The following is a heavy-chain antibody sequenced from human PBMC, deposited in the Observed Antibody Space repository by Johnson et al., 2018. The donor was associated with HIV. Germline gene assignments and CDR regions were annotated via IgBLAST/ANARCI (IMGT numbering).Heavy chain of an antibody. D-gene: IGHD5-24*01. V-gene: IGHV3-66*01. CDR2: IYSGGST. CDR3: ARDILRRDGYNRYALDI. J-gene: IGHJ3*02. Sequence: VESGGGLVQPGGSLRLSCAASGFTVSSNYMSWVRQAPGKGLEWVSVIYSGGSTYYADSVKGRFTISRDNSKNTLYLQMNSLRAEDTAVYYCARDILRRDGYNRYALDIWGQGTMVTVSS. CDR1: GFTVSSNY.